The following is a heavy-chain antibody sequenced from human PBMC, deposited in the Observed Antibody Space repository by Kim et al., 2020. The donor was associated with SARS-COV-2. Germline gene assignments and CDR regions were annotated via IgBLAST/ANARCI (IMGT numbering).Heavy chain of an antibody. D-gene: IGHD6-19*01. V-gene: IGHV5-51*01. J-gene: IGHJ4*02. CDR3: ARHSSGWYPPLYFDY. Sequence: PSFQGQVTISADKSISTAYLQWSSLKASDTAMYYCARHSSGWYPPLYFDYWGQGTLVTVSS.